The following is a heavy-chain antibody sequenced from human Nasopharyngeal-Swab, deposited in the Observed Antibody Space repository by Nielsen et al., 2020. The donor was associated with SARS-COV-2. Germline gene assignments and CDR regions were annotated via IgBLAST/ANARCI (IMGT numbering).Heavy chain of an antibody. D-gene: IGHD2-15*01. CDR1: GYTFTSYY. CDR3: ARSEGYCSGGSCLGGYGMDV. Sequence: ASVKVSCKASGYTFTSYYMHWVRQAPGQGLEWMGIINPSGGSTSYAQKFQGRVTMTRDTSTSTAYMELSSLRSEDTAVYYCARSEGYCSGGSCLGGYGMDVWGQGTTVTVSS. V-gene: IGHV1-46*03. J-gene: IGHJ6*02. CDR2: INPSGGST.